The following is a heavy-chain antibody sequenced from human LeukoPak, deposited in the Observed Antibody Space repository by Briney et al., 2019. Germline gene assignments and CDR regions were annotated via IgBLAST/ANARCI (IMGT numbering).Heavy chain of an antibody. V-gene: IGHV3-30*02. CDR2: IRYDGSNK. D-gene: IGHD3-10*01. J-gene: IGHJ3*02. CDR3: VKTYYYGSGSHHDAFDI. Sequence: PGGSLRLSCAASGFTFSSYGMHWVRQAPGKGLEWVAFIRYDGSNKYYADSVKGRFTIPRDNSKNTLYLQMNSLRAEDTAVHYCVKTYYYGSGSHHDAFDIWGQGTMVTVSS. CDR1: GFTFSSYG.